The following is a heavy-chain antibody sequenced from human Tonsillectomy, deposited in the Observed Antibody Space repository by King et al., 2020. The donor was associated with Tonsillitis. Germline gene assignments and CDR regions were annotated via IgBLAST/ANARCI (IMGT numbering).Heavy chain of an antibody. CDR1: GYSFTSYW. V-gene: IGHV5-51*07. CDR2: IYPGDPDT. J-gene: IGHJ4*02. Sequence: VQLVESGAEVKKPGESLKISCKGSGYSFTSYWIGWVHQMPGKGLEWMGTIYPGDPDTSYSPSFQGQVTISVDKSISTAYLQWSSLKASDTAIYYCARHVFQGGDYWGQGTLVTVSS. CDR3: ARHVFQGGDY.